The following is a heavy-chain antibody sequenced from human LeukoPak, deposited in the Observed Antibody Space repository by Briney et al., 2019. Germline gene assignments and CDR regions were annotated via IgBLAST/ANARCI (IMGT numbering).Heavy chain of an antibody. CDR3: AKGDILTGTYFDH. J-gene: IGHJ4*02. CDR1: GFTFSSYA. Sequence: GGSLRLSCAASGFTFSSYAMSWVRQAPGKGLEWVSVISSSGGSTYYADSVKGRFTISRDNSKKTLYLQMNSLRAEDTAVYYCAKGDILTGTYFDHWGQGTLVTVSS. V-gene: IGHV3-23*01. D-gene: IGHD3-9*01. CDR2: ISSSGGST.